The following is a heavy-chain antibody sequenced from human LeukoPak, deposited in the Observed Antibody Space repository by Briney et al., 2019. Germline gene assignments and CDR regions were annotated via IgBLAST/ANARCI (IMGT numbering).Heavy chain of an antibody. Sequence: ASVEVSCKASGGTFSSYAISWVRQAPGQGLEWMGRIIPILGIANYAQKFQGRVTITADKSTSTAYMELSSLRSEDTAVYYCAREQGYSGYYFDYWGQGTLVTVSS. CDR2: IIPILGIA. V-gene: IGHV1-69*04. J-gene: IGHJ4*02. CDR3: AREQGYSGYYFDY. CDR1: GGTFSSYA. D-gene: IGHD2-15*01.